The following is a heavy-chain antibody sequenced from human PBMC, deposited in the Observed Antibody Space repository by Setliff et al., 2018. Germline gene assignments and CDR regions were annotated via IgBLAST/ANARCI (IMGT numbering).Heavy chain of an antibody. V-gene: IGHV3-21*01. Sequence: GGSLRLSCAASGFTFSTYGMHWVRQAPGKGLEWVASITSSSSSIYYADSVKGRFTLSRDNAKNSLYLQMNSLRAEDTAVYYCARGGSPYYFDYWGQGTLVTVSS. J-gene: IGHJ4*02. CDR1: GFTFSTYG. CDR2: ITSSSSSI. CDR3: ARGGSPYYFDY.